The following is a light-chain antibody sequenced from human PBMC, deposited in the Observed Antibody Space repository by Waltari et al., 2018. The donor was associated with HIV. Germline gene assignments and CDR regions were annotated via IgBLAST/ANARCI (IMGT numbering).Light chain of an antibody. J-gene: IGLJ2*01. CDR3: AAWADSLGAVV. CDR2: SNN. V-gene: IGLV1-47*02. CDR1: SSSFGRYY. Sequence: QPHADTGTSGPRVRIAGYGSSSSFGRYYEYRYQQRPGTAPKLLIYSNNQRPSGVPDRFSGSKSGTSASLAISGRRSEDEADYCCAAWADSLGAVVFGGGTKLTVL.